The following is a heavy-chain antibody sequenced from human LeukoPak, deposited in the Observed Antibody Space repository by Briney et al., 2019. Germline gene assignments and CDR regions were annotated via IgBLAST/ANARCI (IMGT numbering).Heavy chain of an antibody. CDR3: ARITIARAFDI. J-gene: IGHJ3*02. V-gene: IGHV3-7*01. CDR2: IKQDGSEE. Sequence: GGSLRLSCAASGFTFSSYWMSWVRQAPGKGLEWVANIKQDGSEEYYVDSVKGRFTISRDNAKNSLYLQMNSLRAEDTAVYYCARITIARAFDIWGQGTMVTVSS. CDR1: GFTFSSYW. D-gene: IGHD3-10*01.